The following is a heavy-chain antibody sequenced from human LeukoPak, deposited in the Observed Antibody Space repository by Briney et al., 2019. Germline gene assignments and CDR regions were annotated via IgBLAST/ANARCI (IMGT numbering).Heavy chain of an antibody. CDR1: GYTFTSYG. D-gene: IGHD6-13*01. V-gene: IGHV1-18*01. Sequence: ASVKVSCKASGYTFTSYGISWVRQAPGQGLEWTGWISAYNGNTNYAQKLQGRVTMTTDTSTSTAYMELRSLRSEDTAVYYCARSQDSSSWYYFDYWGQGTLVTVSS. CDR2: ISAYNGNT. CDR3: ARSQDSSSWYYFDY. J-gene: IGHJ4*02.